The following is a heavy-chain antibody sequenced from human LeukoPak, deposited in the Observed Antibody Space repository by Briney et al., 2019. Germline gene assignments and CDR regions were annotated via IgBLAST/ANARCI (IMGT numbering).Heavy chain of an antibody. J-gene: IGHJ6*04. V-gene: IGHV4-61*01. CDR2: IYYSGST. Sequence: SETLSLTCSVSGGSVSTGSYYWSWIRQPPGKGLEWIVYIYYSGSTNSNPSLKSRVTISVYTSKNQFSLKLSSVTAGDTAVYYCARDLGGGDKYYGMDVWGKGTTVTVSS. CDR1: GGSVSTGSYY. D-gene: IGHD3-16*01. CDR3: ARDLGGGDKYYGMDV.